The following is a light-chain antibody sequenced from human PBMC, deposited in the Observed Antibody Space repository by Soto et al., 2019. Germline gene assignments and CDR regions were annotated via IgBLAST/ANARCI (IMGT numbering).Light chain of an antibody. J-gene: IGKJ1*01. Sequence: EIVLTQSPGTLPLSPGERATLSCGASQSVTSNYLAWYQQKPGQAPRLLIYDASNRATGIPARFSGSGSRTEFTLTISSLQPDDYGTYYCQQYYDFRTFGQGTKVDIK. V-gene: IGKV3D-7*01. CDR1: QSVTSNY. CDR2: DAS. CDR3: QQYYDFRT.